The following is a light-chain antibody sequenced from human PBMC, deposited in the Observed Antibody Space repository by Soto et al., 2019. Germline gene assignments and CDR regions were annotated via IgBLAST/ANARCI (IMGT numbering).Light chain of an antibody. Sequence: QSALTQPRSVSGSPGQSVTISCTGTSSDVGGYNYVSWYQQHPGKAPKLIIYDVSERPSGVPDRFSGSKSGNTASLTISGLQAEDEADYYCCSYAGSYSLYVFGTGTKVT. V-gene: IGLV2-11*01. CDR3: CSYAGSYSLYV. CDR2: DVS. CDR1: SSDVGGYNY. J-gene: IGLJ1*01.